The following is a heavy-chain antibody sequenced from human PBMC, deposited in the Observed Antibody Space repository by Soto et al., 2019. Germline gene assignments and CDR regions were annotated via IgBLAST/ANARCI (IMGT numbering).Heavy chain of an antibody. D-gene: IGHD3-22*01. CDR3: AREKSGYERITIIVVTRGPPNWFVS. CDR2: MNPNSGNT. V-gene: IGHV1-8*01. CDR1: GYTFTSYD. Sequence: ASVKVSCKASGYTFTSYDINWVRQATGQGLEWMGWMNPNSGNTGYAQKFQGRVTMTRNTSISTAYMELSSLRSEDTAVYYCAREKSGYERITIIVVTRGPPNWFVSSGQTILVSVS. J-gene: IGHJ5*01.